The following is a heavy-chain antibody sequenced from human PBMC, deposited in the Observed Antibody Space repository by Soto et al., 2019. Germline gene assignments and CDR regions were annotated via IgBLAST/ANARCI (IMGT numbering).Heavy chain of an antibody. CDR3: AKRIMATIGHFDS. CDR1: GFTFSSYA. D-gene: IGHD5-12*01. Sequence: GGSLRLSCAASGFTFSSYAMHWVRQAPGKGLEWVAVISYDGSNKYYADSVKGRFTISRDNSKNTLYLQMSSLRAEDTAVYYCAKRIMATIGHFDSWGQGTLVTVSS. CDR2: ISYDGSNK. J-gene: IGHJ4*02. V-gene: IGHV3-30-3*01.